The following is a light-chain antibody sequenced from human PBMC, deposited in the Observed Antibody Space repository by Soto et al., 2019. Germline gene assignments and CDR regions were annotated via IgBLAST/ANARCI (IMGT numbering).Light chain of an antibody. CDR2: GAS. Sequence: DIQMTQSPSSLSASVGDRVTITCRASQSISIFLNWYQQKPGKAPRLLIYGASNLQSGVTSRYSGSGSGTDFTLTISSLQPEDFATYYCQQCYITPETFGQGTKVQIK. CDR1: QSISIF. CDR3: QQCYITPET. V-gene: IGKV1-39*01. J-gene: IGKJ1*01.